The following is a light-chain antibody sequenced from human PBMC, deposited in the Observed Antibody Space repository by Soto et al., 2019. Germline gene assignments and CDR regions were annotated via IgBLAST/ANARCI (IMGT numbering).Light chain of an antibody. Sequence: QSVLAQPPSASWTPGQRVTISCSGSSSNIGTITVNWYQHLPGTAPKLLIYGDNQRPSGVPDRFSGSKSGTSASLAINGLQSEDEADYYCALWDDSLHNWVLGGGTKLTVL. J-gene: IGLJ3*02. CDR1: SSNIGTIT. V-gene: IGLV1-44*01. CDR2: GDN. CDR3: ALWDDSLHNWV.